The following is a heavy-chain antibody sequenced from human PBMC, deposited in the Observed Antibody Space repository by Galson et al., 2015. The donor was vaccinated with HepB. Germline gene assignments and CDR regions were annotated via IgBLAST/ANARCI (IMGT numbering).Heavy chain of an antibody. CDR2: ISTYNGNT. CDR3: ARCVGWGGNIVVVEETGWFDP. D-gene: IGHD2-15*01. CDR1: GYTFTKYG. V-gene: IGHV1-18*04. Sequence: SVKVSCKAAGYTFTKYGITWVRQAPGQGLEWMGWISTYNGNTKYAQKFQGRVTMTTDTSTSTAYMELTSLRSDDTAVYYCARCVGWGGNIVVVEETGWFDPWGQGTLVTVSS. J-gene: IGHJ5*02.